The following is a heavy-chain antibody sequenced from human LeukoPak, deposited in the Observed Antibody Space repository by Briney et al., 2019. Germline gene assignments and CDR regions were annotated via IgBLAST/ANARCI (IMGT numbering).Heavy chain of an antibody. Sequence: SETLSLTCTVSGGSISSSSYYWGWIRQPPGKGLEWIGSIYYSGSTYYNPSLKSRVTISVDTSKNQFSLKLSSVTAADTAVYYCARYCSGGSCPWALAWFDPWGQGTLVTVSS. CDR1: GGSISSSSYY. D-gene: IGHD2-15*01. J-gene: IGHJ5*02. CDR2: IYYSGST. V-gene: IGHV4-39*01. CDR3: ARYCSGGSCPWALAWFDP.